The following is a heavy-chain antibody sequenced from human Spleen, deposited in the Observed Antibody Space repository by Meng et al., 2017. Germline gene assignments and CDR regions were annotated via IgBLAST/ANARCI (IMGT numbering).Heavy chain of an antibody. D-gene: IGHD3-22*01. J-gene: IGHJ3*02. CDR2: INPSGGST. V-gene: IGHV1-46*01. Sequence: ASVKVSCKPSGYNFPDYYIHWVRRAPGQGLEWMGIINPSGGSTSYAQKFQGRVTMTRDTSTSTVYMELSSLRSEDTAVYYCAKDTSSSGYYYVGAFDIWGQGTMVTVSS. CDR3: AKDTSSSGYYYVGAFDI. CDR1: GYNFPDYY.